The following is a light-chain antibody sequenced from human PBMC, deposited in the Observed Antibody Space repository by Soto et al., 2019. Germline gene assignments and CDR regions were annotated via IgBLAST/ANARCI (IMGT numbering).Light chain of an antibody. CDR1: QSIVSS. CDR2: AAS. J-gene: IGKJ4*01. Sequence: DIQMTQSPSSLSASVGDRVTITCRASQSIVSSLNWYQQKPGEAPKLLIYAASSLQSGVPSRFSCSGAGTDFTLTISSLQPEDFATYYCQQSYTTPLTFGGGTKVEIK. V-gene: IGKV1-39*01. CDR3: QQSYTTPLT.